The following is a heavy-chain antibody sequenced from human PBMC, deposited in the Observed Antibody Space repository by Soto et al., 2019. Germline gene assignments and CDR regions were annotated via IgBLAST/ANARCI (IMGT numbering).Heavy chain of an antibody. CDR1: GGTFSSYA. CDR2: IIPIFGTA. J-gene: IGHJ4*02. Sequence: QVQLVQSGAEVKKPGSSVKVSCKASGGTFSSYAISWVRQAPGQGLEWMGGIIPIFGTANYAQKCQGRVPIPADQSKKTAYMELNSMRSEDTAVYYCARGSQDRQYRMFEYWGQGPLVTVSS. CDR3: ARGSQDRQYRMFEY. V-gene: IGHV1-69*12. D-gene: IGHD2-15*01.